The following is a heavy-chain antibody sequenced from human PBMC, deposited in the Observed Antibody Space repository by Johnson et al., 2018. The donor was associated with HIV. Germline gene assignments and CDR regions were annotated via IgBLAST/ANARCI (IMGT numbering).Heavy chain of an antibody. Sequence: VQLVESGGGSEQPGRSLRLSCAASGFTLNDYAIHWVRQAPGKGLEWVSYISGGSTHYADSVKGRFTISRDNSKNILYLQMNSLRAEDTALYYCAKDRSVAGLYDAFDIWGQGTRVTVSS. J-gene: IGHJ3*02. CDR2: ISGGST. V-gene: IGHV3-23*04. CDR1: GFTLNDYA. CDR3: AKDRSVAGLYDAFDI. D-gene: IGHD6-19*01.